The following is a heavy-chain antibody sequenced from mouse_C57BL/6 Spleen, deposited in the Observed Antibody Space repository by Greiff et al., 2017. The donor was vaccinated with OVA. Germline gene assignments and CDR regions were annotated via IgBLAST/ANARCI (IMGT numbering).Heavy chain of an antibody. D-gene: IGHD1-1*01. Sequence: VQLQQPGAELVKPGASVKLSCKASGYTFTSYWMHWVKQRPGQGLEWIGMIHPNSGSTNYNEKFKSKATLTVDKSSSTAYMQLSSLTSEDSAVYYCARNYYGGSFDWWGQGTTLTVSS. CDR1: GYTFTSYW. CDR3: ARNYYGGSFDW. J-gene: IGHJ2*01. CDR2: IHPNSGST. V-gene: IGHV1-64*01.